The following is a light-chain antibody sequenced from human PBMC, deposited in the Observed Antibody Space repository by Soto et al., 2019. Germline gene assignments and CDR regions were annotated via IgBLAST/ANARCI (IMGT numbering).Light chain of an antibody. CDR1: QSVSSSY. V-gene: IGKV3-15*01. CDR3: QQYNNWPPKLT. CDR2: GAS. Sequence: MTQTPSTLSLSPGERASLCCRSIQSVSSSYLAWYQQKPGQAPRLLIYGASTRATGIPARFSGSGSGTEFTLTISSLQSEDFAVYYCQQYNNWPPKLTFGGGTKVDI. J-gene: IGKJ4*01.